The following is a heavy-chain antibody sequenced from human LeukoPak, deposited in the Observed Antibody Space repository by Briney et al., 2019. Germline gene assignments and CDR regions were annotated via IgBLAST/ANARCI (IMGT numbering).Heavy chain of an antibody. V-gene: IGHV1-18*01. D-gene: IGHD3-22*01. J-gene: IGHJ6*03. CDR1: GYTFTASG. CDR3: ARDGAYYYDSSGYPLDYYYYMDV. CDR2: ISAYNGNT. Sequence: ASVKVSCKASGYTFTASGLCWVRQAPGQGLEWMGWISAYNGNTNYAQKLQGRVTMTTDTSTSTAYMELRSLRSDDTAVYYCARDGAYYYDSSGYPLDYYYYMDVWGKGTTVTISS.